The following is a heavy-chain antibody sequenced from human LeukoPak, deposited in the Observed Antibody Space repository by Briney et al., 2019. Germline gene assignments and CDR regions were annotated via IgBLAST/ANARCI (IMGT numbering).Heavy chain of an antibody. CDR1: GRSFSVDY. D-gene: IGHD6-6*01. J-gene: IGHJ3*02. Sequence: AETQSLTYAVYGRSFSVDYWSSIRHPAGKGLEWNVEINHSGSTNYNPPLKSRAPITVDISTNQFSLKLSSVTAADTAVYYCARGGGAARRRGAFDIWGQGTMVTVSS. CDR2: INHSGST. CDR3: ARGGGAARRRGAFDI. V-gene: IGHV4-34*01.